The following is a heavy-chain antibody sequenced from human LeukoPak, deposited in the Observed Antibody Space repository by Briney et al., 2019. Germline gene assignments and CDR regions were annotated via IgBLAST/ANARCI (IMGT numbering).Heavy chain of an antibody. V-gene: IGHV1-18*01. CDR2: ISAYNGNT. D-gene: IGHD4-23*01. CDR3: ARDRSYGGNSNGGIDY. Sequence: ASVKVSCKASGYTFTSYGISWVRQAPGQGLEWMGWISAYNGNTNYAQKLQGRVTMTTDTSTSTAYMELRSLRSDDTAVYYCARDRSYGGNSNGGIDYWGQGTLVTVSS. CDR1: GYTFTSYG. J-gene: IGHJ4*02.